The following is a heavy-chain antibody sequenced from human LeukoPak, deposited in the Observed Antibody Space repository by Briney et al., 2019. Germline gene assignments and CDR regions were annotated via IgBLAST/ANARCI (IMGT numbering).Heavy chain of an antibody. CDR3: AKDNRRHYTSGPNPDSLH. V-gene: IGHV3-9*01. CDR1: GFIFNNYA. CDR2: ISWNSGSI. D-gene: IGHD6-19*01. J-gene: IGHJ4*02. Sequence: SLRLSCAGSGFIFNNYAMHWVRQPPGKGLEWVSGISWNSGSIDYADSVKGRFTISRDNAKNYLYLQMNSLRVEDTAFYYCAKDNRRHYTSGPNPDSLHWGQGALVTVSS.